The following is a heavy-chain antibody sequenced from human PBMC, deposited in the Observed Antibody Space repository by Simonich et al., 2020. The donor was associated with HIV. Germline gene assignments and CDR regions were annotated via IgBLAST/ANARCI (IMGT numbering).Heavy chain of an antibody. CDR1: GFNFSASP. V-gene: IGHV3-73*02. Sequence: EYGGGLVQPGGSLKLSCAASGFNFSASPMHWVRQGSGKGQEWVGRIRRKANSYATEYAASVKGRFTISRDDSKNTAYLQMNSLKTEETAVYYGTSSSGTYYYYYFYMDVWGKGTTVTVSS. CDR2: IRRKANSYAT. D-gene: IGHD1-26*01. CDR3: TSSSGTYYYYYFYMDV. J-gene: IGHJ6*03.